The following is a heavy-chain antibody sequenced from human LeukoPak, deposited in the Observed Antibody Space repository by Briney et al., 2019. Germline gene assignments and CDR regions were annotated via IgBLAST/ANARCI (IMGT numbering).Heavy chain of an antibody. J-gene: IGHJ4*02. CDR2: IYYSGST. CDR1: GGSISSGGYY. D-gene: IGHD5-12*01. V-gene: IGHV4-31*03. CDR3: AGQLRATHFDY. Sequence: SETLSLTCTVSGGSISSGGYYGSWIRQHPGKGLEWIGYIYYSGSTYYNPSLKSRVTISVDTSKNQFSLKLSSVTAADTAVYYCAGQLRATHFDYWGQGTLVTVSS.